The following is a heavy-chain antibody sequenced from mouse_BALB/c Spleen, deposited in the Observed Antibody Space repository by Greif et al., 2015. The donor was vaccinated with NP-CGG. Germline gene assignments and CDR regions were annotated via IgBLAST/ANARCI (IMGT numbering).Heavy chain of an antibody. J-gene: IGHJ3*01. D-gene: IGHD2-2*01. V-gene: IGHV6-6*02. CDR2: IRLKSNNYAT. CDR3: ARGYAWFAY. CDR1: GFTFSNYW. Sequence: EVKLMESGGGLVQPGASMKLSCVASGFTFSNYWMNWVRQSPGKGLEWVGEIRLKSNNYATHYAESVKGRFTISRDDTKSSVYRQMNNLRAEDTGSYYCARGYAWFAYWGQGTMVTVSA.